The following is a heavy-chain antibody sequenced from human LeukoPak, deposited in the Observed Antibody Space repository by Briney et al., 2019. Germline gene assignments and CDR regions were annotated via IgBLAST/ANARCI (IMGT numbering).Heavy chain of an antibody. J-gene: IGHJ4*02. CDR3: ARVGISNHITVVAATYFDY. D-gene: IGHD2-15*01. Sequence: SETLSLTCTVPGYSISSGYYWGWIRQPPGKGLEWIGSIYHSGSTYYNPSLKSRVTISVDTSKNQFSLKLSSVTAADTAVYYCARVGISNHITVVAATYFDYWGQGTLVTVSS. CDR2: IYHSGST. V-gene: IGHV4-38-2*02. CDR1: GYSISSGYY.